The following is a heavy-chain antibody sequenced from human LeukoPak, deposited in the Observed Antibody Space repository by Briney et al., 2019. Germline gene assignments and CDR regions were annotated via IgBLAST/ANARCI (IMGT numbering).Heavy chain of an antibody. D-gene: IGHD6-13*01. CDR1: GFTFSNAW. CDR3: AWSSSWHWYFDL. Sequence: AGGSLRLSCAASGFTFSNAWMSWVRQAPGKGLEWVANIKQDGSEKYYVDSVKGRFTISRDNAKNSLYLQMNSLRAEDTAVYYCAWSSSWHWYFDLWGRGTLVTVSS. V-gene: IGHV3-7*01. J-gene: IGHJ2*01. CDR2: IKQDGSEK.